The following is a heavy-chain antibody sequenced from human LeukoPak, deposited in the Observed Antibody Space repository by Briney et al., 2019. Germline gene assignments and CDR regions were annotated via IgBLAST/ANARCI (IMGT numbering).Heavy chain of an antibody. CDR3: ARWAKRYCSGGSCYLASHHAFDI. D-gene: IGHD2-15*01. J-gene: IGHJ3*02. CDR1: GYTFTSYA. CDR2: INAGNGNT. V-gene: IGHV1-3*01. Sequence: ASVKVSCKASGYTFTSYAMHWVRQAPGQRLEWMGWINAGNGNTKYSQKFQGRVTITRDTSASTAYMELSGLRSEDTAVYYCARWAKRYCSGGSCYLASHHAFDIWGQGTMVTVSS.